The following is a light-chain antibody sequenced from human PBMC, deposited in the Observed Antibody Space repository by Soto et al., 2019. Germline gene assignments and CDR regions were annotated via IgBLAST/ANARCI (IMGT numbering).Light chain of an antibody. CDR1: QSLNSY. CDR3: QQRRDWPLT. CDR2: DAS. Sequence: EIVLTQSPATLSLSPGERATLSCRASQSLNSYLAWFQQIPGQAPRLLIYDASNRATGIPARFSGSGSGTDFTPTISNLEPADFAVYYCQQRRDWPLTFGGGTKVEI. V-gene: IGKV3-11*01. J-gene: IGKJ4*01.